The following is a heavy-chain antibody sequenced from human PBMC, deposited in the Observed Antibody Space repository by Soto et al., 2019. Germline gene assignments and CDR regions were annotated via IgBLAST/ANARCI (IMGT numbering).Heavy chain of an antibody. CDR1: GDSISTVDYF. D-gene: IGHD2-15*01. V-gene: IGHV4-30-4*01. J-gene: IGHJ5*01. Sequence: LSLTCSVSGDSISTVDYFWAWVRQPPGQALEYIGYIYKSATTYYNPSFESRVAISLDTSKSQFSLNVTSPTAADTAVYFCARGRYCLTGRCFPNWFDSWGQGTLVTVSS. CDR3: ARGRYCLTGRCFPNWFDS. CDR2: IYKSATT.